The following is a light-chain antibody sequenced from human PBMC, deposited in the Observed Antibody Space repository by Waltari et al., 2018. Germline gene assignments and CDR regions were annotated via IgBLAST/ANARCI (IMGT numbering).Light chain of an antibody. CDR3: SAWDSSLSAWV. CDR2: RNN. CDR1: SNNVGYQG. J-gene: IGLJ3*02. V-gene: IGLV10-54*01. Sequence: QAGLTQPPSMSKDLRQTATLTCTGNSNNVGYQGAACLQQHQGHPPKLLPYRNNDRPSGISERFSASRSGNTASLTITGLQPEDEADYYCSAWDSSLSAWVFGGGTKLTVL.